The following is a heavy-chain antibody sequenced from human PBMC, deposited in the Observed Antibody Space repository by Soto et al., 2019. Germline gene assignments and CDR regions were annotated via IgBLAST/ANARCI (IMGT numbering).Heavy chain of an antibody. V-gene: IGHV3-30*19. D-gene: IGHD1-26*01. Sequence: QVQLVESGGGVVQPGRSLRLSCAASGFTFSSYGMHWVRQAPGKGLEWVAVTSYDGSNKYYADSVKGRFTISRDNSKNTVYLQMNSLRPEDTAVYYCARTEGVVGVRSRWFDPWGQGTLVTVSS. J-gene: IGHJ5*02. CDR2: TSYDGSNK. CDR1: GFTFSSYG. CDR3: ARTEGVVGVRSRWFDP.